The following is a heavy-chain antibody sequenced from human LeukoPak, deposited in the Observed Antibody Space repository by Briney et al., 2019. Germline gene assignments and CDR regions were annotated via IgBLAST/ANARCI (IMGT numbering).Heavy chain of an antibody. Sequence: GGSLRLSCAASGFTVSSNYMSWVRQAPGKGLEWVSVIYSGGSTYYADSVKGRFTISRDNAKNSLYLQMNSLRAEDTAVYYCARSGYSGSYSLWGQGTLVTVSS. J-gene: IGHJ4*02. CDR1: GFTVSSNY. D-gene: IGHD1-26*01. V-gene: IGHV3-53*01. CDR3: ARSGYSGSYSL. CDR2: IYSGGST.